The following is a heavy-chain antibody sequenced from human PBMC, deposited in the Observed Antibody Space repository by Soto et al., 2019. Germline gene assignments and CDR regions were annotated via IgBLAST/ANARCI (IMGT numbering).Heavy chain of an antibody. V-gene: IGHV4-39*01. Sequence: QMQLQESGPGLVKPSETLSLTCTVSGGSISSRGYYWGWIRQPPGKGLEWIGTIYYSGSTYYNPSLKSRVTISVDTSNNQFSLKLSSVTAADTAVYYCATSNWFDPWGQGTLVTVSS. CDR2: IYYSGST. J-gene: IGHJ5*02. CDR3: ATSNWFDP. CDR1: GGSISSRGYY.